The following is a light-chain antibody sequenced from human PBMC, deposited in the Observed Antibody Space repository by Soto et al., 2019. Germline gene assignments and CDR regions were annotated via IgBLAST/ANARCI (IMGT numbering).Light chain of an antibody. V-gene: IGKV1-39*01. J-gene: IGKJ1*01. Sequence: DIQMTQSPSSLSASVGDRVTITCRASQSIGWYLHWYQQKPGKAPKVLIYAASSLQSGVPSRFSGSGSGTDFTLTISSLQPEDCVTYYCQQSFSALWTFGQGTKVEIK. CDR1: QSIGWY. CDR3: QQSFSALWT. CDR2: AAS.